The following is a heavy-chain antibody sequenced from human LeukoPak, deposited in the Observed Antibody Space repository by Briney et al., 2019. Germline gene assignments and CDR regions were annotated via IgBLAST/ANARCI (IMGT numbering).Heavy chain of an antibody. J-gene: IGHJ4*02. V-gene: IGHV3-23*01. CDR1: GFTFDDYA. D-gene: IGHD3-22*01. Sequence: GGSLRLSCAASGFTFDDYAMHWVRQAPGKGLEWVSSISGRGDSTYYADSVKGRFTISRDNSKNTLYLQMNSLRAEDTAVYYCAKRSTSGYFYFDYWGQGTLVTVSS. CDR2: ISGRGDST. CDR3: AKRSTSGYFYFDY.